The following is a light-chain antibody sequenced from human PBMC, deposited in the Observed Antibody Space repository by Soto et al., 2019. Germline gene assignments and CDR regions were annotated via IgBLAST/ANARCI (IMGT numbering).Light chain of an antibody. CDR1: QGISSY. CDR3: QQLNNFPIT. J-gene: IGKJ5*01. V-gene: IGKV1-9*01. CDR2: ASS. Sequence: DIQLTQSPSFLSASVGDRVTITCRASQGISSYLAWYQQTPGKAPKLLIYASSTLQSGVPSRFSGSGSGTEFTLTISNLQPEDFATYYCQQLNNFPITFGQGTRLEIK.